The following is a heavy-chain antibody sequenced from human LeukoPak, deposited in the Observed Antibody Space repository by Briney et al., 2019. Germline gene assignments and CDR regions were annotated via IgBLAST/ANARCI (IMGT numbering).Heavy chain of an antibody. CDR2: ISGDSGTT. CDR3: ARKLLHYDRNGPSFDY. D-gene: IGHD3-22*01. Sequence: GGSLRLSCAASGFTFSSYAMSWVRHGPGKGLEWVLAISGDSGTTLYTDSARGRFSISRDNSRNTLYLQLNSLRAEDTAVYYCARKLLHYDRNGPSFDYWGQGTLVTVSS. J-gene: IGHJ4*02. CDR1: GFTFSSYA. V-gene: IGHV3-23*01.